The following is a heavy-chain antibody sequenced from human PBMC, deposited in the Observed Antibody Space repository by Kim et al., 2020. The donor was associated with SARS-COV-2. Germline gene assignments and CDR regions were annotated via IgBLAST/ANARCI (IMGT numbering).Heavy chain of an antibody. V-gene: IGHV3-33*06. Sequence: GGSLRLSCAASGFTFSSYGMHWVRQAPGKRLEWVAVIWYDGSNKYYADSVKGRFTISRDNSKNTLYLQMNSLRAEDTAVYYCAKSRVRSSGVRFDYWGQG. J-gene: IGHJ4*02. CDR3: AKSRVRSSGVRFDY. CDR1: GFTFSSYG. CDR2: IWYDGSNK. D-gene: IGHD3-10*01.